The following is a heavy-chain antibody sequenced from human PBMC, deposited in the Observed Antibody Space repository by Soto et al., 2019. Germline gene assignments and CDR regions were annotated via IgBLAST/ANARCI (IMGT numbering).Heavy chain of an antibody. V-gene: IGHV1-69*06. CDR1: GGTFNNYV. J-gene: IGHJ4*02. CDR3: AGRCDGTNCLAHFDY. CDR2: IIPIFGTP. D-gene: IGHD2-2*01. Sequence: SVKVSCKASGGTFNNYVINWVRQAPGQGLEWMAGIIPIFGTPNYAQRFQGRVTITADKSTSTAYMELNSLRSEDTAVYYCAGRCDGTNCLAHFDYWGQGTLVTVSS.